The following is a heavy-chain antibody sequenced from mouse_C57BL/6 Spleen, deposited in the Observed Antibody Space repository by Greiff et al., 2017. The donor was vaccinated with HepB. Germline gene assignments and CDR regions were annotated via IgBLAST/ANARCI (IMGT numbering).Heavy chain of an antibody. V-gene: IGHV5-9*01. CDR1: GFTFSSYT. J-gene: IGHJ3*01. CDR3: ARLGAYYSNYSGFAY. CDR2: ISGGGGNT. D-gene: IGHD2-5*01. Sequence: EVMLVESGGGLVKPGGSLKLSCAASGFTFSSYTMSWVRQTPEKRLEWVATISGGGGNTYYPDSVKGRFTISRDNAKNTLYLQMSSLRSEDTALYYCARLGAYYSNYSGFAYWGQGTLVTVSA.